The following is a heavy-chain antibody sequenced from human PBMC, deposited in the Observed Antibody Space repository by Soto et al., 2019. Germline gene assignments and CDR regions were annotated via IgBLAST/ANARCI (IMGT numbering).Heavy chain of an antibody. J-gene: IGHJ3*02. CDR3: ARVERGTATTVVDAFDI. CDR1: GGSVSSSSNYY. CDR2: MSHSGGT. V-gene: IGHV4-34*01. D-gene: IGHD1-1*01. Sequence: ETLSLTCAVYGGSVSSSSNYYWSWIRQPPGKGLEWIGEMSHSGGTHFNPPLKSRVTISVDTSKNQFSLKMSSVTAADTALYYCARVERGTATTVVDAFDIWGPGTMVTVSS.